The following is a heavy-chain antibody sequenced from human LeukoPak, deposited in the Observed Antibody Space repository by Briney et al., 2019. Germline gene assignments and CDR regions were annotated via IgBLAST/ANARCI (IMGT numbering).Heavy chain of an antibody. Sequence: SETLSLTCTVSGGSISSYYWSWIRQPPGKGLEWIGYIYYSGSTNYNPSLKSRVTISVDTSKNQFSLKLSSVTAADTAVYYCARDGYSGSQPFGYWGQGTLDTVSS. CDR2: IYYSGST. J-gene: IGHJ4*02. CDR3: ARDGYSGSQPFGY. CDR1: GGSISSYY. D-gene: IGHD1-26*01. V-gene: IGHV4-59*12.